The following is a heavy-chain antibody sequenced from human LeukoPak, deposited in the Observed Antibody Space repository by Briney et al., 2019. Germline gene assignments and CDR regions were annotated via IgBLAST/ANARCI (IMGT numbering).Heavy chain of an antibody. Sequence: PGGSLRLSCVASGFTFTNYAMTWVRQAPGKGLEWVSAIRASDDTTFYADSVKGRFTISRDSSKNTLYLQMNSLRAEDTAVYCCAKLSSGWFEDFWGQGTLVTVSS. J-gene: IGHJ4*02. CDR3: AKLSSGWFEDF. CDR2: IRASDDTT. CDR1: GFTFTNYA. V-gene: IGHV3-23*01. D-gene: IGHD6-19*01.